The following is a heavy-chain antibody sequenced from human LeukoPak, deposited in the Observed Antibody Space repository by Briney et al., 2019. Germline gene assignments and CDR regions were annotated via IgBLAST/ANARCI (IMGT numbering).Heavy chain of an antibody. Sequence: SETLSLTCAVYGGSFSGYHWSWIRQPPGKGLEWIGEINHSGSTNYNPSLKSRVTISVDTSKNQFSLKLSSVTAADTAVYYCARATFYYYDSSGFDYWGQGTLVTVSS. CDR3: ARATFYYYDSSGFDY. CDR2: INHSGST. CDR1: GGSFSGYH. V-gene: IGHV4-34*01. J-gene: IGHJ4*02. D-gene: IGHD3-22*01.